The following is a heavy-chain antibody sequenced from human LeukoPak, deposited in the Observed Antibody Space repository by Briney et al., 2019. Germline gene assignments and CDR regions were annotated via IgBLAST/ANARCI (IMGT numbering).Heavy chain of an antibody. V-gene: IGHV3-23*01. Sequence: GGSLRLSCAASGFTFEDHTMHWVRQAPGKGLEWVSAISGSGGSTYYADSVKGRFTISRDNSKNTLYLQMNSLRAEDTAVYYCAKDLVSGSYWGQGTLVTVSS. J-gene: IGHJ4*02. CDR1: GFTFEDHT. CDR3: AKDLVSGSY. CDR2: ISGSGGST. D-gene: IGHD1-26*01.